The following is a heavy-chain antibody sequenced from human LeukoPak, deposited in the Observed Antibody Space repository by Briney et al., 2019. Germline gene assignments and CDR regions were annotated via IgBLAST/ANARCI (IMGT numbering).Heavy chain of an antibody. CDR1: GGSISSSSYY. Sequence: SETLSLTCTVSGGSISSSSYYWGWIRQPPGKGLEWIGYIYHSGSTYYNPSLKSRVTISVDRSKNQFSLKLSSVTAADTAVYYCARVRAGGNLSFDYWGQGTLVTVSS. CDR3: ARVRAGGNLSFDY. J-gene: IGHJ4*02. CDR2: IYHSGST. V-gene: IGHV4-30-2*01. D-gene: IGHD4-23*01.